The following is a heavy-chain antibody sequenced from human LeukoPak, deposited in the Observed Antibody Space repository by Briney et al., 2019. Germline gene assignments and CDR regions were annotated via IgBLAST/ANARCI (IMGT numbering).Heavy chain of an antibody. Sequence: SVKVSCKASGFTFTSSAMQWVRQARGQRLEWIGWIVVGSGNTNYAQKFQERVTITRDMSTSTAYMELSSLRSEDTAVYYCAADSGSSGWYHYYYYMDVWGKGTTVTISS. CDR3: AADSGSSGWYHYYYYMDV. CDR2: IVVGSGNT. D-gene: IGHD6-19*01. J-gene: IGHJ6*03. CDR1: GFTFTSSA. V-gene: IGHV1-58*02.